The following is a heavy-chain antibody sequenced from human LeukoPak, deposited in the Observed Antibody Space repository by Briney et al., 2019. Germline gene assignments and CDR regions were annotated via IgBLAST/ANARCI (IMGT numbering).Heavy chain of an antibody. V-gene: IGHV1-2*02. D-gene: IGHD2-15*01. CDR2: INPNSGGT. J-gene: IGHJ4*02. Sequence: ASVKVSCKASGYTFTGYYMHWVRQAPGQGLEWMGWINPNSGGTNYAQKFQGRVTMTRDTSISTAYMELSRLRSDDTAVYYCAREVVAATFLDYWGQGTLVTVSS. CDR1: GYTFTGYY. CDR3: AREVVAATFLDY.